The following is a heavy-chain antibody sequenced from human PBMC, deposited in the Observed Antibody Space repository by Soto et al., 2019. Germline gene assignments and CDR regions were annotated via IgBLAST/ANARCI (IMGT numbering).Heavy chain of an antibody. V-gene: IGHV3-64*02. CDR2: ISSNGGST. Sequence: GGSLRLSCAASGFTFSSYAMHWVRQAPGKGLEYVSAISSNGGSTYYADSVKGRFTISRDNSKNTLYLQMGNLRAEDMAVYYCARVKVRIFGVVSHYYYIDVWGKGTTVTVSS. D-gene: IGHD3-3*01. CDR1: GFTFSSYA. J-gene: IGHJ6*03. CDR3: ARVKVRIFGVVSHYYYIDV.